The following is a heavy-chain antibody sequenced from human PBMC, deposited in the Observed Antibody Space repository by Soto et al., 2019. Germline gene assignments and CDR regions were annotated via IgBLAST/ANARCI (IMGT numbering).Heavy chain of an antibody. Sequence: GGSLRLSCAASGFTVSSNYMSWVRQAPGKGLEWVSVIYSGGSTYYADSVKGRFTISRDNSKNTLYLQMNSLRAEDTAVYYCARAPFSYQLQVAVAEESDYWGQGTLVTVSA. D-gene: IGHD6-19*01. CDR2: IYSGGST. V-gene: IGHV3-66*01. CDR1: GFTVSSNY. CDR3: ARAPFSYQLQVAVAEESDY. J-gene: IGHJ4*02.